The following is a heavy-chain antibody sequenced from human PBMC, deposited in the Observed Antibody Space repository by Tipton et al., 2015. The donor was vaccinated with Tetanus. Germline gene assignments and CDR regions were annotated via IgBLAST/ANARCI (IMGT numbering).Heavy chain of an antibody. J-gene: IGHJ3*02. D-gene: IGHD1-26*01. CDR3: ARQWDSVGLSAFDI. V-gene: IGHV3-53*01. CDR1: GFIISDKC. CDR2: ICSGSST. Sequence: SLRLSCAASGFIISDKCISWVRQAPGKGLEWVSNICSGSSTYYADSVKGRFTTSRDNSKNTVYLQMSSLRAEDTAVYYCARQWDSVGLSAFDIWGQGTLVTVSS.